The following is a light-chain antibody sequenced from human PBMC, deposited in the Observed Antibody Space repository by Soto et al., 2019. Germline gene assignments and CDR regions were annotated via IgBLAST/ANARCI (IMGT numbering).Light chain of an antibody. V-gene: IGKV3-20*01. CDR2: GAS. CDR1: QSVSSY. Sequence: EIVLTQSPATLSLSPGEGATLSCRASQSVSSYLAWYQQKPGQAPRLLIYGASSRATGIPDRFSGSGSGTDFTLTISRLEPEDFAVYYCQQYGSSLPWTFGQGTKVDIK. J-gene: IGKJ1*01. CDR3: QQYGSSLPWT.